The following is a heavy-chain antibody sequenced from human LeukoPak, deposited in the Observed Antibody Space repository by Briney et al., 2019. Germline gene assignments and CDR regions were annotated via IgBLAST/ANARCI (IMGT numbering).Heavy chain of an antibody. D-gene: IGHD2-2*01. CDR3: ARRSSQIDIVVVPAALDY. CDR2: INHSGST. V-gene: IGHV4-34*01. Sequence: SETLSLTCTVSGGSFRGGYYWSWIRQPPGKGLEWIGEINHSGSTNYNPSLKSRVTISVDTSKSQFSLKLSSVTAADTAVYYCARRSSQIDIVVVPAALDYWGQGTLVTVSS. J-gene: IGHJ4*02. CDR1: GGSFRGGYY.